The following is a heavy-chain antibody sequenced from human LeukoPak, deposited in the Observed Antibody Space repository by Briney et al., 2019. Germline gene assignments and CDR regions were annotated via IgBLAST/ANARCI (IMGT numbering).Heavy chain of an antibody. CDR2: INSHGSST. CDR3: ARGPPDGSGSYYPGAY. Sequence: PGGSLRLSCAASGFTFSSYWMHWVRQAPGKGLVWVSRINSHGSSTSYADSVKGRFIISRDNAKNTLYLQMNSLRVEDTAVYYCARGPPDGSGSYYPGAYWGQGTLVTVSS. J-gene: IGHJ4*02. V-gene: IGHV3-74*01. D-gene: IGHD3-10*01. CDR1: GFTFSSYW.